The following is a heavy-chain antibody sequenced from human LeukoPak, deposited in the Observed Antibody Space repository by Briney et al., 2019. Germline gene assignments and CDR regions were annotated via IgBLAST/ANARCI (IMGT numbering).Heavy chain of an antibody. CDR2: ISGSGANT. D-gene: IGHD6-19*01. V-gene: IGHV3-23*01. Sequence: GGSLRLSCAASGFTFSSYAMSWVRQAPGKGLEWVSTISGSGANTYYAKSVKGRFTISRDNSKNTLYLQMNSLRAEDTAVYFCAKDLRGIEFSSGWFDYWGQGTLVTVSS. J-gene: IGHJ5*01. CDR1: GFTFSSYA. CDR3: AKDLRGIEFSSGWFDY.